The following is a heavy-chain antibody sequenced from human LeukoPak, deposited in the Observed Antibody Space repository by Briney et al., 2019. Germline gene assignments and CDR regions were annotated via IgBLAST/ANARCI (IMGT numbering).Heavy chain of an antibody. J-gene: IGHJ4*02. Sequence: GGSLRLSCAASGFTFSSYAMHWVRQAPGKGLEWVAAISYDGSNKYYADSVKGRFTISADNSKNTLYLQMNSLRIEDTAVYYCARAVGYGGRSPANYWGQGTLVTVSS. V-gene: IGHV3-30*03. D-gene: IGHD1-26*01. CDR3: ARAVGYGGRSPANY. CDR1: GFTFSSYA. CDR2: ISYDGSNK.